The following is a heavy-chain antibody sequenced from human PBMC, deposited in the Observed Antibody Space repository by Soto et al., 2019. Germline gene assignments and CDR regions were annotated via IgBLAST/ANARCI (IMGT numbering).Heavy chain of an antibody. D-gene: IGHD6-13*01. V-gene: IGHV1-69*02. J-gene: IGHJ3*02. CDR1: GGTFSSYT. CDR2: IIPILGIA. CDR3: ARSIAAAGRDDAFDI. Sequence: GASVKVSCKASGGTFSSYTISWVRQAPGQGLEWMGRIIPILGIANYAQKFQGRVTITADKSTSTAYMGLSSLRSEDTAVYYCARSIAAAGRDDAFDIWGQGTMVTVSS.